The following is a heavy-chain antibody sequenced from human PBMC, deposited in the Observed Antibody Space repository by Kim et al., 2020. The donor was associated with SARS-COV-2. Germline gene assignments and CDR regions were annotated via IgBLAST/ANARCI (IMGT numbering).Heavy chain of an antibody. CDR2: IYYSGST. CDR3: ARGSDSSGYEPTYYFDY. CDR1: GGSISSYY. V-gene: IGHV4-59*13. D-gene: IGHD3-22*01. J-gene: IGHJ4*02. Sequence: SETLSVTCTVSGGSISSYYWSWIRQPPGKGLEWIGYIYYSGSTNYNPSLKSRVTISVDTSKNQFSLKLSSVTAADTAVYYCARGSDSSGYEPTYYFDYWGQGTLVTVSS.